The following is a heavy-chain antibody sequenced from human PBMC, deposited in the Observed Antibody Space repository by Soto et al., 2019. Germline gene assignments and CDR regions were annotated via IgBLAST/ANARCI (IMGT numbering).Heavy chain of an antibody. CDR1: GGSFSGYY. Sequence: QVQLQQWGAGLLKPSETLSLTCAVYGGSFSGYYWSWIRQPPGKGLEWIGEINHSGSTNYNPSRKSRVTISVDTSKNQFSLKLSSVTAADTAVYYCARCFGVVTARMGFDYWGQGTLVTVSS. CDR3: ARCFGVVTARMGFDY. V-gene: IGHV4-34*01. J-gene: IGHJ4*02. D-gene: IGHD2-21*02. CDR2: INHSGST.